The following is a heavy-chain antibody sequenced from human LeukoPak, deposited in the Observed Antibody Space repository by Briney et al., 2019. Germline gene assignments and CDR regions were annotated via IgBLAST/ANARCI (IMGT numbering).Heavy chain of an antibody. J-gene: IGHJ6*03. CDR3: ARGAVAGASYYYYYMDV. V-gene: IGHV3-20*04. CDR2: INWNGGST. CDR1: GFTFDDYG. Sequence: GGSLRLSCAASGFTFDDYGMSWVRHAPGKGLEWVSGINWNGGSTGYADSVKGRFTISRDNAKNSLYLQMNSLRAEDTALYYCARGAVAGASYYYYYMDVWGKGTTVTVSS. D-gene: IGHD6-19*01.